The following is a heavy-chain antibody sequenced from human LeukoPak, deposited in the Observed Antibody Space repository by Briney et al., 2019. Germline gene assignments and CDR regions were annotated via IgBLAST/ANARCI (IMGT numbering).Heavy chain of an antibody. CDR1: GFTVSSNY. D-gene: IGHD4-17*01. J-gene: IGHJ4*02. CDR2: IYSGGST. V-gene: IGHV3-53*01. Sequence: GGSLRLSCAASGFTVSSNYVSWVRQAPGKGLEWVSDIYSGGSTYYADSVKGRFTISRDNSKNTLYLQMNSLRAEDTAVYYCAKGGSLTTVTHFDYWGQGTLVTVSS. CDR3: AKGGSLTTVTHFDY.